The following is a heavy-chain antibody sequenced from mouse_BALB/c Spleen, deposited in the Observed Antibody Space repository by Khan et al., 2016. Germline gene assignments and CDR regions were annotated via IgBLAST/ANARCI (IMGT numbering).Heavy chain of an antibody. D-gene: IGHD1-1*01. J-gene: IGHJ2*01. CDR2: INPDSSTI. Sequence: EVQLQESGGGLVQPGGSLKLSCAASGYDFRRYWMSWVRQAPGRGIEWIGEINPDSSTINYTPSLKDKFIISRDNAKNTLYLQMSKVRSEDTALYYLTRPHSYGCSDSLSQGTTLTVSS. V-gene: IGHV4-1*02. CDR3: TRPHSYGCSDS. CDR1: GYDFRRYW.